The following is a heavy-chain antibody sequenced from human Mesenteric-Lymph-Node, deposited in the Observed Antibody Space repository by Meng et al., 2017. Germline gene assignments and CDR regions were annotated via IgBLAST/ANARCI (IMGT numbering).Heavy chain of an antibody. CDR2: ISPDGSRR. Sequence: GESLKISCEDSGVTFSGHWVHWVRQGPRKGPVWVSRISPDGSRRGYADSVKGRFVISRDNDLNTVYLQMYSLTVEDTAVYYCGRDFDQENWGQGTLVTVSS. CDR3: GRDFDQEN. CDR1: GVTFSGHW. V-gene: IGHV3-74*01. J-gene: IGHJ4*02.